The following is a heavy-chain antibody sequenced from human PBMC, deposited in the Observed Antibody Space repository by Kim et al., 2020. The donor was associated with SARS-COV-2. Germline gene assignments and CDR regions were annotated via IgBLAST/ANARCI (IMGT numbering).Heavy chain of an antibody. J-gene: IGHJ4*02. CDR3: SRETPCELGKWDS. D-gene: IGHD1-26*01. CDR1: GFTFRSYY. Sequence: ASVKVSCKASGFTFRSYYLHWVRQAPGLGLEWMGMINPGGDSTNYAQKFQGRVTLTRDTSTDTVYMELRSLRLEDTAVYYCSRETPCELGKWDSWGQGIL. V-gene: IGHV1-46*01. CDR2: INPGGDST.